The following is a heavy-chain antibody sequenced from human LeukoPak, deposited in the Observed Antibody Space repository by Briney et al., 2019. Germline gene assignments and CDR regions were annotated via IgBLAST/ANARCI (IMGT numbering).Heavy chain of an antibody. CDR2: ISCDGSNK. D-gene: IGHD6-6*01. CDR3: ARGKSSSSPFDY. J-gene: IGHJ4*02. V-gene: IGHV3-30*01. Sequence: GGSLRLSCAASGFTFSSYAMHWVRQAPGKGLEWVAVISCDGSNKYYADSVKGRFTISRDNSKNTLYLQMNSLRAEDTAVYYCARGKSSSSPFDYWGQGTLVTVSS. CDR1: GFTFSSYA.